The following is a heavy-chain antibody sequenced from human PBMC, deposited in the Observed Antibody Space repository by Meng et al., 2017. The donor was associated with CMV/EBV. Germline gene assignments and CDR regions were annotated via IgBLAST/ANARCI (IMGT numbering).Heavy chain of an antibody. D-gene: IGHD3-22*01. Sequence: ASVKVSCKASGYTFTSYGISWVRQAPGQGLEWMGWISAYNGNTNYAQKLQGRVTMTTDTSTSTAYMELRSLRSDDTAVYYCARDYSPRITMIVVAHLGYWGQGTLSPSPQ. CDR3: ARDYSPRITMIVVAHLGY. J-gene: IGHJ4*02. V-gene: IGHV1-18*01. CDR1: GYTFTSYG. CDR2: ISAYNGNT.